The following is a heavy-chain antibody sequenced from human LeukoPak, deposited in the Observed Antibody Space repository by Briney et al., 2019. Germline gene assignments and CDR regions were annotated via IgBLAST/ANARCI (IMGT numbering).Heavy chain of an antibody. CDR1: GWSFSDYY. CDR3: ARGQVPAARGYNWFDP. CDR2: INARGDT. J-gene: IGHJ5*02. Sequence: SETLSLTCAVYGWSFSDYYWNWLRQPPGKGLEWIGEINARGDTNYNPSLKSRVTISVDTSKKQFSLRLTSMIAADTALYYCARGQVPAARGYNWFDPWGQGTLVTVSS. V-gene: IGHV4-34*01. D-gene: IGHD2-2*01.